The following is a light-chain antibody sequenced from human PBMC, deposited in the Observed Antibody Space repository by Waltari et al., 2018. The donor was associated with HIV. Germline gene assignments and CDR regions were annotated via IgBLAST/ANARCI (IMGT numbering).Light chain of an antibody. Sequence: DIQMTQSPSTLSASVAARVTITCRASPSSSSWLAWYQQKPEKAPKLLIYKASSLESGVPSRFSGSGSGTEFTLTISSLQPDDFATYYCQQYNSYSWTFGQGTKVEIK. CDR3: QQYNSYSWT. J-gene: IGKJ1*01. CDR1: PSSSSW. CDR2: KAS. V-gene: IGKV1-5*03.